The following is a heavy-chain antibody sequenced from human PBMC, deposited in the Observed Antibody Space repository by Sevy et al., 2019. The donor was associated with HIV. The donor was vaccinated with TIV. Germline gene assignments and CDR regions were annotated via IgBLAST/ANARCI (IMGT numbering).Heavy chain of an antibody. V-gene: IGHV4-31*03. J-gene: IGHJ5*01. CDR3: ARDSSRVGATMIKGFDP. CDR2: IDYSGIT. Sequence: SETLSLTCSVSGDSITSGDYYWSWIRQHPGKGLEWIGYIDYSGITYSSPSLKSRVLMSVDRSKNQLSLKLTSVTAADAAVYYCARDSSRVGATMIKGFDPWGQGTLVTVSS. D-gene: IGHD1-26*01. CDR1: GDSITSGDYY.